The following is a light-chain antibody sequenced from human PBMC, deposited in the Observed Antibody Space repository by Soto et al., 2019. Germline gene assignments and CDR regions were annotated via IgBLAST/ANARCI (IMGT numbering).Light chain of an antibody. Sequence: QSVLTQPASVSGSPGQSITISCTGTSSDVGGYNYVSWYQHHPGKAPKLMIFDVSNRPSGVSNRFSGSKSGNTASLTISGLQPEDEAHYYVSSYTTRNTLQIAFGTGTKLTVL. J-gene: IGLJ1*01. CDR3: SSYTTRNTLQIA. CDR2: DVS. V-gene: IGLV2-14*03. CDR1: SSDVGGYNY.